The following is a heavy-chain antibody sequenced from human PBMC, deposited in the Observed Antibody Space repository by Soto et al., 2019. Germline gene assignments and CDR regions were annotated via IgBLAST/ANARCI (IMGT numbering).Heavy chain of an antibody. Sequence: ASVKVSCKVSGYTLTELSMHWVRQAPGKGLEWMGGFDPEDGETIYAQKFQGRVTMTEDTSTDTAYMELSSLRSEDTAVYYCATGRAIWGRKGGWFDPWGQGTLVTVSS. V-gene: IGHV1-24*01. J-gene: IGHJ5*02. D-gene: IGHD3-16*01. CDR2: FDPEDGET. CDR3: ATGRAIWGRKGGWFDP. CDR1: GYTLTELS.